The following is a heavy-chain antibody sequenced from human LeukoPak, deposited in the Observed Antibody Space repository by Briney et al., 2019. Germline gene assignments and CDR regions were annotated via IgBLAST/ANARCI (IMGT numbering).Heavy chain of an antibody. V-gene: IGHV3-48*03. J-gene: IGHJ6*03. CDR2: ISSSGSTI. Sequence: GGSLRLSCAASGFTFDDYAMHWVRQAPGKGLEWVSYISSSGSTIYYAGSVKGRFTISRDNAKNSLYLQMNSLRAEDTAVFYCAREGYDTSGYYPHYHYYYYMDVWGKGTTVTVSS. CDR3: AREGYDTSGYYPHYHYYYYMDV. D-gene: IGHD3-22*01. CDR1: GFTFDDYA.